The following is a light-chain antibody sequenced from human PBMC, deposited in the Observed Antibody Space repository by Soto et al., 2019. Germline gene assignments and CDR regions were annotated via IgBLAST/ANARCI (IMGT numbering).Light chain of an antibody. CDR2: EVS. Sequence: QSALTQPASVSGSPGQSITISCTGTSSDVGGYNYVSWFQHHPGKAPKLIIYEVSYRPSGVSNRFSGSKSGNTASLTVSGLQAEDEADYYCSSYTGGNPSYVFGTGTKLTVL. CDR1: SSDVGGYNY. J-gene: IGLJ1*01. CDR3: SSYTGGNPSYV. V-gene: IGLV2-14*01.